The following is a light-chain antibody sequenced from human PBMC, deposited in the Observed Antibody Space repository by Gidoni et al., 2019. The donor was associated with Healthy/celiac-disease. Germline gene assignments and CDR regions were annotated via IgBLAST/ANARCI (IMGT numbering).Light chain of an antibody. CDR1: QSVSSSY. J-gene: IGKJ4*02. V-gene: IGKV3-20*01. Sequence: EIVLTQSPGTLSLSPGERATLSCRASQSVSSSYLAWYQQKPGQAPRLLIYGASSRATGIPDRFSGSGSGTDCTLTISRLEPEDFAVYYCQQYGSSPGFGGGTKVEIK. CDR3: QQYGSSPG. CDR2: GAS.